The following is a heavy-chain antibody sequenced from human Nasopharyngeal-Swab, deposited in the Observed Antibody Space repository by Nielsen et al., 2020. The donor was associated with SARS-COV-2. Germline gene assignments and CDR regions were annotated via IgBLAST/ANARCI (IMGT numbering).Heavy chain of an antibody. CDR1: GYNFTTYD. Sequence: ASVKVSGKASGYNFTTYDFNWVRQATGQGLEWMGWMNPNSGNTGYAQKFQGRVTMTRKTSLSTAYLELRSLRSDDTAVYYCARGGVGPVGGALDYWGQGTLVTVSS. CDR2: MNPNSGNT. V-gene: IGHV1-8*01. CDR3: ARGGVGPVGGALDY. J-gene: IGHJ4*02. D-gene: IGHD1-26*01.